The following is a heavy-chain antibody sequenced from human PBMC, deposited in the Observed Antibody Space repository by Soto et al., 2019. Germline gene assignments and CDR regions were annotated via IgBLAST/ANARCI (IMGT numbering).Heavy chain of an antibody. Sequence: ASVKVSCKASGGTFNTYASSWVRQAPGQGLEWMGWISGYNGHTKYAQKFLGRVTMTTDTSTSTVYMALRSLRSDDTAVYYCAREGEMPYYYYGLDVWGQGTTVTV. CDR1: GGTFNTYA. CDR3: AREGEMPYYYYGLDV. CDR2: ISGYNGHT. D-gene: IGHD3-16*01. V-gene: IGHV1-18*01. J-gene: IGHJ6*02.